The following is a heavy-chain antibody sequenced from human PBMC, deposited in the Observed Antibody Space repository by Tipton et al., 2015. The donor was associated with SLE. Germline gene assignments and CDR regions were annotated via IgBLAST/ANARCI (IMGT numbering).Heavy chain of an antibody. CDR1: GGSISSGDYY. CDR3: ARLNRYDAFDI. Sequence: TLSLTCTVSGGSISSGDYYWSWIRQPPGKGLEWIGYIYYSGGTYYNPSLKSRVTISVDTSKNQFSLKLSSVTAADTAVYYCARLNRYDAFDIWGQGTMVTVSS. J-gene: IGHJ3*02. V-gene: IGHV4-30-4*01. CDR2: IYYSGGT. D-gene: IGHD1-14*01.